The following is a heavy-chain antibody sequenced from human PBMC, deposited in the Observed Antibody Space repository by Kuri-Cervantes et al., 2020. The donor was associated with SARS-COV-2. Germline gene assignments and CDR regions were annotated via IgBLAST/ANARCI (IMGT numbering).Heavy chain of an antibody. D-gene: IGHD3-10*01. J-gene: IGHJ3*02. CDR3: AKERGYGYGFDI. Sequence: GGSLRLSCAASGFTFSSYSMNWVRQAPGKGLEWVSSISSSSSYIYYADSVKGRFTISRDNAKNSLYLQMNSLRAEDMAMYYCAKERGYGYGFDILGQGTMVTVSS. CDR1: GFTFSSYS. V-gene: IGHV3-21*04. CDR2: ISSSSSYI.